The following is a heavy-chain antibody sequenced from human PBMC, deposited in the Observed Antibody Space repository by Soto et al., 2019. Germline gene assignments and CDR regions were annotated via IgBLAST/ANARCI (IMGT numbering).Heavy chain of an antibody. V-gene: IGHV1-69*01. Sequence: QVQLVQSGAEVKKPGSSVKVSCKASGDTFSSYSINWVRKAPGQGLEWMGEIIPIFGTANYAQKFQGRVTITADESTSTAYMELSSLRSEDTAVYYCARDGGRHSGGIDYWGQGTLVTVSS. CDR2: IIPIFGTA. CDR3: ARDGGRHSGGIDY. D-gene: IGHD1-26*01. CDR1: GDTFSSYS. J-gene: IGHJ4*02.